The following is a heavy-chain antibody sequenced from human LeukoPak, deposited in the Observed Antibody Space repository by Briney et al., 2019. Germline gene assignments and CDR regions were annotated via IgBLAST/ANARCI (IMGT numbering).Heavy chain of an antibody. V-gene: IGHV3-23*01. D-gene: IGHD2-15*01. CDR2: FRGGVXX. J-gene: IGHJ4*02. CDR1: GLTSGIYA. Sequence: GGSLRLSCAASGLTSGIYAMSWVRQARGKXXXWVSAFRGGVXXXHXAXXXGRFSISGXRSRNILYLLMNSLRVEDTAVYYCAKEVERHFDLRYWGQGIPVTVSS. CDR3: AKEVERHFDLRY.